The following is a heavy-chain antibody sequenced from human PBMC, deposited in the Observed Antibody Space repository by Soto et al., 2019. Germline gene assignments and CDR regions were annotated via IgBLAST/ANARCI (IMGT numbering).Heavy chain of an antibody. CDR3: ATERYYDSNGYYRFDY. CDR2: IYYSGST. CDR1: GGSISSCGYY. Sequence: SETLSLTSTVSGGSISSCGYYWSWIRQHPGKGLEWIGYIYYSGSTYYNPSLKSRVTISVDTSKNQFSLKLSSVTAADTAVYYCATERYYDSNGYYRFDYWGQGTLVTVSS. J-gene: IGHJ4*02. V-gene: IGHV4-31*03. D-gene: IGHD3-22*01.